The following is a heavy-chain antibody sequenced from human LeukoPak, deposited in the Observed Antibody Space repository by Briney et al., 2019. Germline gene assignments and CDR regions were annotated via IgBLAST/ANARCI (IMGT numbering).Heavy chain of an antibody. Sequence: SVKVSCKASGGTFSSYAISWVRQAPGQGLEWMGRIIPIFGTANYAQKFQGRVMITTDESTSTAYMELSSLRSEDTAVYYCARDPHMERGLDPWGQGTLVTVSS. J-gene: IGHJ5*02. CDR2: IIPIFGTA. D-gene: IGHD2-21*01. V-gene: IGHV1-69*05. CDR3: ARDPHMERGLDP. CDR1: GGTFSSYA.